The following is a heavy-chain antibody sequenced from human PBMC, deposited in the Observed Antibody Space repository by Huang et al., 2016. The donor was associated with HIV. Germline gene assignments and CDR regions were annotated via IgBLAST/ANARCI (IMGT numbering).Heavy chain of an antibody. D-gene: IGHD4-17*01. CDR2: IIPMFGTP. CDR3: ARGQLGSYGDYDVLY. CDR1: GGTFSKYA. J-gene: IGHJ4*02. V-gene: IGHV1-69*13. Sequence: QVQLVQSGAEVKTPGSSVKVSCKASGGTFSKYAISWVRQAPGQGLEWMGRIIPMFGTPNYARKCQGRVTITADDSTSTTYVEVSSLRSEDTALYYCARGQLGSYGDYDVLYWGQGTLVTVSS.